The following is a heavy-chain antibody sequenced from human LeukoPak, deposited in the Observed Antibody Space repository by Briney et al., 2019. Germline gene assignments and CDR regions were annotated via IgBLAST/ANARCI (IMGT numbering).Heavy chain of an antibody. D-gene: IGHD2-2*01. CDR3: AKRRYCTTTSCHDFDY. Sequence: GGSLRLSCAASGFTFSSYGMHWVRQAPGKGLEWVAVIWYDGSNKYYADSVKGRFTISRDNSKNTLYLQMNSLRPGDTAVYYCAKRRYCTTTSCHDFDYWGQGTLVTVSS. J-gene: IGHJ4*02. CDR1: GFTFSSYG. V-gene: IGHV3-33*06. CDR2: IWYDGSNK.